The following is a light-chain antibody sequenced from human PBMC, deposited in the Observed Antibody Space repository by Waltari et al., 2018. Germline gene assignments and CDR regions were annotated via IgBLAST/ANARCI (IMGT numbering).Light chain of an antibody. V-gene: IGKV3-11*01. CDR2: HAY. CDR3: QQRADWPLT. Sequence: EIVLTQSPATLSLSPGGRATLSCRASQSNQRYLGCYQQNPGQAPRLLIYHAYNRATGVPARFSGSGSETDFTLTISSLEPEDSAIYYCQQRADWPLTFGGGTTVEIK. J-gene: IGKJ4*01. CDR1: QSNQRY.